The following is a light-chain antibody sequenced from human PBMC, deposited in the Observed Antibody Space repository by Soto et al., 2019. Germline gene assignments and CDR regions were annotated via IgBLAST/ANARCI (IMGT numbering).Light chain of an antibody. CDR1: QSVSSN. CDR2: GAS. V-gene: IGKV3-15*01. Sequence: EIVLTQSPGTLSLSPGERATLSCRASQSVSSNLAWYQQKPGQAPRLLIYGASTRATGIPARFSGSGSGTDFTLTISSLQSEHLGVYYCQQDSSWPLTFGGGTKVDI. J-gene: IGKJ4*01. CDR3: QQDSSWPLT.